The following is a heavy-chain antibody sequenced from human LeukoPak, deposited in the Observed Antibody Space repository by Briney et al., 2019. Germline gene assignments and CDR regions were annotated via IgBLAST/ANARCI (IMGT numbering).Heavy chain of an antibody. CDR2: MNPNSGNT. V-gene: IGHV1-8*03. Sequence: SLVKVSCKASGGTFSSYAISWVGQAPGQGLEWMGWMNPNSGNTGYAQKFQARVTITRNTSISTAYMELSSLRSEDTAVYYCARGPLVRDYWGQGTLVTVSS. D-gene: IGHD6-13*01. CDR3: ARGPLVRDY. J-gene: IGHJ4*02. CDR1: GGTFSSYA.